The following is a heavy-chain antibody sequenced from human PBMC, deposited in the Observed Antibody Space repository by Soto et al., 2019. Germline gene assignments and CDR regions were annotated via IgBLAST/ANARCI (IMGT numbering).Heavy chain of an antibody. CDR1: GGSFSGYY. CDR3: ARRLGGMDV. Sequence: PSETLSLTCAVYGGSFSGYYWSWIRQPPGKGLEWIGEINHSGSTNYNPSLKSRVTISVDTSKNQFSLSLSSVTAADTAVYYCARRLGGMDVWGQGTTGSVSS. J-gene: IGHJ6*01. V-gene: IGHV4-34*01. CDR2: INHSGST.